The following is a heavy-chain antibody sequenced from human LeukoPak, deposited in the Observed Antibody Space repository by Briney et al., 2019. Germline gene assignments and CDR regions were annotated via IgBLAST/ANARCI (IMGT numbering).Heavy chain of an antibody. Sequence: GGSLRLSCAASGFTFSSYNMNWVRQAPGKGLEWVSYISSSSSTIYYADSVKGRFTISRDNAKNSLYLQMNSLRAEDTAVYYCARDPAIQAWLSAYYFDYWAREPWSPSPQ. D-gene: IGHD5-18*01. V-gene: IGHV3-48*01. CDR1: GFTFSSYN. J-gene: IGHJ4*02. CDR3: ARDPAIQAWLSAYYFDY. CDR2: ISSSSSTI.